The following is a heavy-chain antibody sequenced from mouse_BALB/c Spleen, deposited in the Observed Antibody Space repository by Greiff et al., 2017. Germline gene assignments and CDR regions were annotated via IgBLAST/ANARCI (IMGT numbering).Heavy chain of an antibody. CDR3: ARDQPTGAMDY. J-gene: IGHJ4*01. CDR1: GFTFTDYY. V-gene: IGHV7-3*02. Sequence: EVQRVESGGGLVQPGGSLRLSCATSGFTFTDYYMSWVRQPPGKALEWLGFIRNKANGYTTEYSASVKGRFTISRDNSQSILYLQMNTLRAEDSATYYCARDQPTGAMDYWGQGTSVTVSS. D-gene: IGHD6-1*01. CDR2: IRNKANGYTT.